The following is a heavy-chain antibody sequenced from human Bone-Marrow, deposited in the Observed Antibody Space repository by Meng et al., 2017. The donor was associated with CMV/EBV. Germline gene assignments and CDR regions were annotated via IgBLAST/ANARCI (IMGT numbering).Heavy chain of an antibody. V-gene: IGHV3-7*01. D-gene: IGHD3-9*01. Sequence: GGSLRLSCAASGFTFSSYWMSWVRQAPGKGLEWVANIKQDGSEKYYVDSVKGRFTISRDNAKNSLYLQMSNLRAEDTAVYYCARHFSTGNSMAYWGQGTLVTVSS. CDR3: ARHFSTGNSMAY. CDR1: GFTFSSYW. J-gene: IGHJ4*02. CDR2: IKQDGSEK.